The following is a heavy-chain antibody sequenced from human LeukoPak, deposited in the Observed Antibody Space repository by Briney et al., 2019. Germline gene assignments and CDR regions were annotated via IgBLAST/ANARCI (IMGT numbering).Heavy chain of an antibody. CDR2: IYYSGST. V-gene: IGHV4-39*07. CDR3: ARVPAGLYGSDAFDI. Sequence: SETLSLTCTVSGGSISSSSYYWGWIRQPPGKGLEWIGSIYYSGSTYYNPSLKSRVTISVDTSKNQFSLKLSSVTAADTAVYYCARVPAGLYGSDAFDIWGQGTMVTVSS. J-gene: IGHJ3*02. D-gene: IGHD4-17*01. CDR1: GGSISSSSYY.